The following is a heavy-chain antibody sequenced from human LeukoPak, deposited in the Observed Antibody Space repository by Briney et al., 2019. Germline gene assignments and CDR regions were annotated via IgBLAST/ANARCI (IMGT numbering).Heavy chain of an antibody. Sequence: SETLSLTCTVSGGSISSNYWSWIRQPPGEGLEWIGYIYYSGSTIYNPSLKSRVTISVDTSTNQFSLTLSSVTAADTAVYYCARRAYSSGYYYFDYWGQGTLVTVSS. D-gene: IGHD3-22*01. J-gene: IGHJ4*02. CDR1: GGSISSNY. CDR3: ARRAYSSGYYYFDY. V-gene: IGHV4-59*01. CDR2: IYYSGST.